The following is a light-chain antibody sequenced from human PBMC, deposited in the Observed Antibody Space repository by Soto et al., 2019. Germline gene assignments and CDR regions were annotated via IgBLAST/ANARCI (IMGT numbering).Light chain of an antibody. J-gene: IGLJ3*02. CDR3: SSDTSSRNRV. Sequence: QSVLTQPASVAGSPGQSSTISCTGTSSDVGGYNYVSWYQQHPGKAPKLMIYEVSNRPSGVSNRFSGSKSGNTDSLTISGLQAEYEADYSCSSDTSSRNRVFGGGTKLTVL. CDR2: EVS. V-gene: IGLV2-14*01. CDR1: SSDVGGYNY.